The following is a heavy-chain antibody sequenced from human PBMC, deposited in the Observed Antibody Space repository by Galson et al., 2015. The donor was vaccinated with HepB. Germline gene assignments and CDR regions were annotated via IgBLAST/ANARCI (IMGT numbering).Heavy chain of an antibody. J-gene: IGHJ4*02. CDR1: GFTFKNYG. Sequence: SLRLSCAASGFTFKNYGMHWVRQAPGKGLQWVALISYDGRNKYYEDSVKGQFTISRDNSKNIPYLQMNSLRAEDTAVYYCAKEYDSSTYYYYFDYWGQGTQVTVSS. V-gene: IGHV3-30*18. CDR3: AKEYDSSTYYYYFDY. CDR2: ISYDGRNK. D-gene: IGHD3-22*01.